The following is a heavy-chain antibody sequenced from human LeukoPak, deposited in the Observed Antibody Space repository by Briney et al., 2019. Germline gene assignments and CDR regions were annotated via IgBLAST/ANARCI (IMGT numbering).Heavy chain of an antibody. Sequence: GGSLRLSCAASGFTFSGYWMSWVRQAPGKGLEWVANIKQDGSEKYYVDSVKGRFTISRDNAKNSLFLQMNSLRAEDTAVYYCAKDQAWLRFDYWGQGTLVTVSS. CDR2: IKQDGSEK. CDR3: AKDQAWLRFDY. V-gene: IGHV3-7*01. J-gene: IGHJ4*02. D-gene: IGHD5-12*01. CDR1: GFTFSGYW.